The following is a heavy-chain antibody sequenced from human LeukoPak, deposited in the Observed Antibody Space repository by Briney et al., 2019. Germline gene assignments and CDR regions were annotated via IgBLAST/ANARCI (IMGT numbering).Heavy chain of an antibody. V-gene: IGHV3-74*01. D-gene: IGHD2-2*01. CDR1: GFTFSSYW. Sequence: GGCLRLSCAASGFTFSSYWMHWVRHAPGKGLVWVSFTNNDGSATNYADSVKGRFTLSRDNGKNTLYLQMNSLSAEDTAVYYCARGNAGFDYWGQGTVVTVSS. CDR3: ARGNAGFDY. CDR2: TNNDGSAT. J-gene: IGHJ4*02.